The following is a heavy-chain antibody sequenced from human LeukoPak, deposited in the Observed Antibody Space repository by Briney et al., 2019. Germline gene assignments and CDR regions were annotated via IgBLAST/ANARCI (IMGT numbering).Heavy chain of an antibody. CDR1: GIIISSNY. Sequence: GGSLRLSCAASGIIISSNYMQWVRQAPGKGLVWVSRINPEGTSTTYADSVKGRFTISRDNAKNTVYLQTNSLRAEDTAVYYCATVTSGHWGQGILVTVSS. J-gene: IGHJ4*02. D-gene: IGHD4-17*01. V-gene: IGHV3-74*01. CDR2: INPEGTST. CDR3: ATVTSGH.